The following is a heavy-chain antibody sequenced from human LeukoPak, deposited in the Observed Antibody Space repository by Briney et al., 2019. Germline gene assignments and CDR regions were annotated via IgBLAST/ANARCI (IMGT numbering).Heavy chain of an antibody. J-gene: IGHJ4*02. CDR2: INQDGSEK. CDR1: GFTSSSYA. CDR3: ARTWMYSNYF. V-gene: IGHV3-7*03. Sequence: GGSLRLSCAASGFTSSSYALNWVRQAPGKGLEWVANINQDGSEKYYVDSVRGRFTISRDNAENSLYLQMNSLRAEDTAVYYCARTWMYSNYFRGQGTLVTVSS. D-gene: IGHD4-11*01.